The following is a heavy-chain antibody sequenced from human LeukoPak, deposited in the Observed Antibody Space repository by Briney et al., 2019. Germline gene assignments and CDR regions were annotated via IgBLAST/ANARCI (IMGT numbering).Heavy chain of an antibody. CDR1: GYSISSGYY. CDR2: ISSSSSYI. Sequence: ETLSLTCTVSGYSISSGYYWCWIRQPPGKGLEWVSSISSSSSYIYYADSVKGRFTISRDNAKNTLYLQMNSLRAEDTAVYYCARLYVAFYYYYMDVWGKGTTVIISS. D-gene: IGHD5/OR15-5a*01. J-gene: IGHJ6*03. CDR3: ARLYVAFYYYYMDV. V-gene: IGHV3-21*01.